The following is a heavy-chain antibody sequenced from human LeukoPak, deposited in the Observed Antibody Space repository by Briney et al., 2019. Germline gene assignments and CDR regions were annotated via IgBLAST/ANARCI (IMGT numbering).Heavy chain of an antibody. D-gene: IGHD6-19*01. CDR2: ISSNGGST. J-gene: IGHJ4*02. CDR1: GFTFSSYA. V-gene: IGHV3-64*01. Sequence: GGSLRLSCAASGFTFSSYAMHWVRQAPGKGLEYVSAISSNGGSTYYANSVKGRFTISRDNSKNTLYLQMNSLRAEDTAVYYCAKSGWGYYFDYWGQGTLVTVSS. CDR3: AKSGWGYYFDY.